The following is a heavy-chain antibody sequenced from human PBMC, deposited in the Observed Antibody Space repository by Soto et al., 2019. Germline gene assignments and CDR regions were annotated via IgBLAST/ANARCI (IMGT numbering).Heavy chain of an antibody. CDR2: IYYSGST. Sequence: TLSLTCTVSGGSISSGGYYWSWIRQHPGKGLEWIGYIYYSGSTYYNPSLKSRVTISVDTPKNQFSLKLSSVTAADTAVYYCARGSSGYSSSWYGGNWFDPWGQGTLVTVSS. CDR1: GGSISSGGYY. D-gene: IGHD6-13*01. J-gene: IGHJ5*02. V-gene: IGHV4-31*03. CDR3: ARGSSGYSSSWYGGNWFDP.